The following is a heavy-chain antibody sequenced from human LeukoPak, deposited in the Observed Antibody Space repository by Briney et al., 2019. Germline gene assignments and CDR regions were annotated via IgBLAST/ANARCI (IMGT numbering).Heavy chain of an antibody. CDR2: IFYSGST. V-gene: IGHV4-31*03. D-gene: IGHD3-22*01. J-gene: IGHJ4*02. CDR3: ARGSGYYDSSGYYDY. CDR1: GGSISSGGYY. Sequence: SETLSLTCTVSGGSISSGGYYWSWIRQHPGKGLEWIGYIFYSGSTYYNPSLKSRVTISVDTSKNQFSLKLSSVTAADTAVYYCARGSGYYDSSGYYDYWGQGTLVTVSS.